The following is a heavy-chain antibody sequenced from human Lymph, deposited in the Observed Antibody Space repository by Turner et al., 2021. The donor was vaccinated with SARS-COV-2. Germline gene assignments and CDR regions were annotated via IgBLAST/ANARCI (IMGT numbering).Heavy chain of an antibody. Sequence: VQLVESGGGVVQPGRSLSLSCAASGFTFSSYSMHWVRQAPGKGLEWVAVISYDGRNKYYADSVKGRFTISRDNSKNTLYLQMNSLRAEHTAVYYCARDFVAVTGPFDYWGQGTLVTVSS. CDR3: ARDFVAVTGPFDY. CDR1: GFTFSSYS. V-gene: IGHV3-30*04. D-gene: IGHD6-19*01. CDR2: ISYDGRNK. J-gene: IGHJ4*02.